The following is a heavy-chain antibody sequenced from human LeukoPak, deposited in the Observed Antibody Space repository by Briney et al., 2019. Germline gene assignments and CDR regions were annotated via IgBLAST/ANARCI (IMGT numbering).Heavy chain of an antibody. Sequence: GASVKVSCTTSGYTFTGYDINWVRQAPGQGLEWMGWMKSNSGDTHFAQKFQGRVTMTRNISISTAFMELSSLRSEDTAVYYCARGEYSSSWYPFDYWGQGSLVTVSS. CDR2: MKSNSGDT. CDR1: GYTFTGYD. CDR3: ARGEYSSSWYPFDY. V-gene: IGHV1-8*01. D-gene: IGHD6-13*01. J-gene: IGHJ4*02.